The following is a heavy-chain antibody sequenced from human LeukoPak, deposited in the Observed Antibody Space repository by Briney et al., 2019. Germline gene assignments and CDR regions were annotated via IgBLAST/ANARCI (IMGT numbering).Heavy chain of an antibody. Sequence: PSETLSLTCTVSGGSISSSSYYWGWIRQPPGKGLEWIGSIYYSGSTYYNPPLKSRVTISVDTSKNQFSLKLSSVTAADAAVYYCASLYSGSYYYFDYWGQGTLVTVSS. V-gene: IGHV4-39*01. D-gene: IGHD1-26*01. J-gene: IGHJ4*02. CDR2: IYYSGST. CDR1: GGSISSSSYY. CDR3: ASLYSGSYYYFDY.